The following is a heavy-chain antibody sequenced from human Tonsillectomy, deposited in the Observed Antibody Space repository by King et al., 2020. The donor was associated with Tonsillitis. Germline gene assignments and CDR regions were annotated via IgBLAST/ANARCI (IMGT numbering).Heavy chain of an antibody. V-gene: IGHV1-46*01. CDR1: GYTFATYH. J-gene: IGHJ3*02. D-gene: IGHD3-22*01. CDR3: ARVRREGYSSAFDI. CDR2: LNPTGGDT. Sequence: VQLVESGAEVTKPGASLKVSCKASGYTFATYHIHWVRQAPGQGLEWMGALNPTGGDTTYARKFQGRVTMTSDTSTATVSMDLRSLRPEDTAISYCARVRREGYSSAFDIWGQGTMVTVSS.